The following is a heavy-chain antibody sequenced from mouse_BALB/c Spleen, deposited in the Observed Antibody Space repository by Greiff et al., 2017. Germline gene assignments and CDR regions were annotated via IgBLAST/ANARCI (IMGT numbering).Heavy chain of an antibody. CDR3: ARHGGNYAWFAY. V-gene: IGHV5-6*02. CDR2: ISSGGSYT. J-gene: IGHJ3*01. D-gene: IGHD2-1*01. CDR1: GFTFSSYG. Sequence: DVKLVESGGDLVKPGGSLKLSCAASGFTFSSYGMSWVRQTPDKRLEWVATISSGGSYTYYPDSVKGRFTISRDNAKNTLYLQMSSLKSEDTAMYYGARHGGNYAWFAYWGQGTLVTVSA.